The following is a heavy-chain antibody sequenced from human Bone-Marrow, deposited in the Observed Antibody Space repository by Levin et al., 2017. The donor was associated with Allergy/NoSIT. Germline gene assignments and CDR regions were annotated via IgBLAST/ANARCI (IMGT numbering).Heavy chain of an antibody. CDR2: IIPIYETP. Sequence: SVKVSCKASGGTFKNNAFIWVRQAPGQGLEWLGGIIPIYETPDYAQKFQGRVAIAADKSTNTAYMELSNLRSEDTAVYFCVRGAMATSYYNMDVWGQGTTVTVSS. V-gene: IGHV1-69*06. CDR3: VRGAMATSYYNMDV. D-gene: IGHD5-24*01. CDR1: GGTFKNNA. J-gene: IGHJ6*02.